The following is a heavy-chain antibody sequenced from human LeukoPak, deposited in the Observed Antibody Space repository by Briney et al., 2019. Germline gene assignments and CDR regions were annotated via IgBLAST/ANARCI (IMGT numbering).Heavy chain of an antibody. D-gene: IGHD2-15*01. V-gene: IGHV6-1*01. CDR3: ARESWDIEGYNWFDP. Sequence: SQTPSLTCAISRDSVSSNSAAWDWIRQSPSRGLEWLGRTYYRSKWYNDYAVSVKSRITINPDTSKNQFSLQLNSVTPEDTAVYYCARESWDIEGYNWFDPWGQGTLVTVSS. CDR1: RDSVSSNSAA. J-gene: IGHJ5*02. CDR2: TYYRSKWYN.